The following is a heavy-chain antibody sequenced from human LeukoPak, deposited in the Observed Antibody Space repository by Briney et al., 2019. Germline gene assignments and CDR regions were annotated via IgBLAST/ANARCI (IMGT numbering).Heavy chain of an antibody. CDR2: IYYSGST. J-gene: IGHJ4*02. CDR1: GGSISSSSYY. CDR3: ASNSPAGRFLEWLLYDKEMGYYFDY. V-gene: IGHV4-39*01. D-gene: IGHD3-3*01. Sequence: SETLSLTCTVSGGSISSSSYYWGWIRQPPGKGLEWIGSIYYSGSTYYNPSLKSRVTISVDTSKNQFSLKLSSVTAADTAVYYCASNSPAGRFLEWLLYDKEMGYYFDYWGQGTLVTVSS.